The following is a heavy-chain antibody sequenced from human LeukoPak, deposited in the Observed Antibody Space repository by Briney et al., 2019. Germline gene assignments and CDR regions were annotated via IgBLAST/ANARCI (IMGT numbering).Heavy chain of an antibody. CDR1: GGSISSYY. D-gene: IGHD2-2*03. CDR3: ARDVGYCSSTSCYGNAFDI. CDR2: IYYSEST. V-gene: IGHV4-59*01. J-gene: IGHJ3*02. Sequence: SETLSLTCTVSGGSISSYYWSWIRQPPGKGLEWIGYIYYSESTNYNPSLKSRVTISVDTSKNQFSLKLSSVTAADTAVYYCARDVGYCSSTSCYGNAFDIWGQGTMVTVSS.